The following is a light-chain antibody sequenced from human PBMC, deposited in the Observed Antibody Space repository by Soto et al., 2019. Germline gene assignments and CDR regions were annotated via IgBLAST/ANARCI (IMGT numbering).Light chain of an antibody. J-gene: IGKJ5*01. CDR1: QSISIY. V-gene: IGKV1-39*01. CDR3: QQTYTTPEIT. Sequence: DIQMTQSPSSLSASVGDRVTITCRASQSISIYLNWYQLKPGKAPNLLLYGASYLKSGVPTSFSGSGSWTDFTLTISSLQPEDFAIYYGQQTYTTPEITFGQGTRLEIK. CDR2: GAS.